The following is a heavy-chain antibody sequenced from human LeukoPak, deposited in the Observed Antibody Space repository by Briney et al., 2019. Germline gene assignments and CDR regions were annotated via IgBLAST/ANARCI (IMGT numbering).Heavy chain of an antibody. CDR1: GYTFTSYG. CDR2: ISAYNGNT. J-gene: IGHJ6*02. Sequence: ASVKVSCKASGYTFTSYGISWVRQAPGQGLEWMGWISAYNGNTNYAQKLQGRVTMTTDTSTSTAYMELRSLRSDDTAVYYCARVWNDFGVVIIIGSDYGMDVWGQGTTVTVSS. CDR3: ARVWNDFGVVIIIGSDYGMDV. D-gene: IGHD3-3*01. V-gene: IGHV1-18*01.